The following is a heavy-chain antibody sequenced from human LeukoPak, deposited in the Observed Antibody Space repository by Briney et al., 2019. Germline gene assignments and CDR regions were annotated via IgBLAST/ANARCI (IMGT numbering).Heavy chain of an antibody. CDR3: ARGPKEVMDYYYYYMDV. CDR1: GGSISSSSYY. CDR2: ISYSGST. D-gene: IGHD2-21*01. V-gene: IGHV4-39*01. Sequence: PSETLSLTCTVSGGSISSSSYYWGWIRQPPGKGLEWIGSISYSGSTYYNPSLKSRVAISVDTSKNQFSLKLSSVTAADTAVYYCARGPKEVMDYYYYYMDVWGKGTTVTVSS. J-gene: IGHJ6*03.